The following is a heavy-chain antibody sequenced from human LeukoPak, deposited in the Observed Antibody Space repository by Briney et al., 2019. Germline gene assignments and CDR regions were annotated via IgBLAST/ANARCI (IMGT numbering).Heavy chain of an antibody. D-gene: IGHD6-13*01. CDR1: GGSISSYY. Sequence: PSETLSLTCTVSGGSISSYYWSWIRQPPGKGLEWTGYIYYSGSTNYNPSLKSRVTISVDTSKNQFSLKLSSVTAADTAVYYCARELSYSSSWYYFDYWGQGTLVTVSS. CDR2: IYYSGST. CDR3: ARELSYSSSWYYFDY. V-gene: IGHV4-59*12. J-gene: IGHJ4*02.